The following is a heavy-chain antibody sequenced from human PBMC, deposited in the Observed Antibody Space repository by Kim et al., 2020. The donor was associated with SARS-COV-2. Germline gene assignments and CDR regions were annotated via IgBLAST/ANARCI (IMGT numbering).Heavy chain of an antibody. D-gene: IGHD2-15*01. CDR3: ARSGFVVVAASYFDY. J-gene: IGHJ4*03. Sequence: GGSLRLSCAASGFTFSSYAMHWVRQAPGKGLEYVSAISSNGGSTYYANSVKGRFTISRDNSKNTLYLQMGSLRAEDMAVYYCARSGFVVVAASYFDYCG. CDR2: ISSNGGST. CDR1: GFTFSSYA. V-gene: IGHV3-64*01.